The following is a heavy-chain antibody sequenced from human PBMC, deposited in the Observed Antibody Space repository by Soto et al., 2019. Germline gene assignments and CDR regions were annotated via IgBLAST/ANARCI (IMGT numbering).Heavy chain of an antibody. J-gene: IGHJ6*02. CDR2: IWYDGSNK. CDR3: ARDGLAAAGGGGMDV. V-gene: IGHV3-33*01. D-gene: IGHD6-13*01. Sequence: QVQLVESGGGVVQPGRSLRLSCAASGFTFSSYGMHWVRQAPGKGLEWVAVIWYDGSNKYYADSVKGRFTFSRDNSKNTLYLQMNSLRAEDTAVYYCARDGLAAAGGGGMDVWGQGTTVTVSS. CDR1: GFTFSSYG.